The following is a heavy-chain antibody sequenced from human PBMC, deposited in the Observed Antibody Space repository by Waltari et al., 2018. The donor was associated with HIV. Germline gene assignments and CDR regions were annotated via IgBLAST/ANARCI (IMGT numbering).Heavy chain of an antibody. Sequence: QVQLVQSGAEVKKPGSSVKVSCKASGGTFSNNIISWVRQTPGQGLEWLGRIIPIFGTANYAQNFQGRLTITADESTSTVYMELSSLRSEDTAVYYCARDRVENYYGSGSYYDYWGQGTLVTVSS. CDR2: IIPIFGTA. D-gene: IGHD3-10*01. CDR3: ARDRVENYYGSGSYYDY. J-gene: IGHJ4*02. V-gene: IGHV1-69*13. CDR1: GGTFSNNI.